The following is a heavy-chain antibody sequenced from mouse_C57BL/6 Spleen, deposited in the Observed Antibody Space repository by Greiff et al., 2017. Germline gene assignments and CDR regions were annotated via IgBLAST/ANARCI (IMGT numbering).Heavy chain of an antibody. CDR3: ARPTYYDSSPWFAY. CDR2: INPNNGGT. D-gene: IGHD1-1*01. CDR1: GYTFTDYN. J-gene: IGHJ3*01. V-gene: IGHV1-18*01. Sequence: VQLQQSGPELVKPGASVKIPCKASGYTFTDYNMDWVKQSHGKSLEWIGDINPNNGGTIYNQKFKGKATLTVEKSSSTAYMELRRLTSEDTAVYSCARPTYYDSSPWFAYWGQGTLVTVSA.